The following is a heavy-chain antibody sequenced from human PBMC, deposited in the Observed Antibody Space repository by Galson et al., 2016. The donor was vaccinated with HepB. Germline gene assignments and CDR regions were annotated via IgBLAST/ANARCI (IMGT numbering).Heavy chain of an antibody. D-gene: IGHD6-6*01. J-gene: IGHJ4*02. CDR3: ATFGYSSSTDPFDY. CDR2: IDPSDGST. V-gene: IGHV1-46*01. Sequence: SVKVSCKASGYTFTNYYVHWVRQAPGQGLEWMGIIDPSDGSTNYTQKFQGRVSMTRDTSTSTLYMELSSLRSEDTAVYFCATFGYSSSTDPFDYWGQGTLVTVSS. CDR1: GYTFTNYY.